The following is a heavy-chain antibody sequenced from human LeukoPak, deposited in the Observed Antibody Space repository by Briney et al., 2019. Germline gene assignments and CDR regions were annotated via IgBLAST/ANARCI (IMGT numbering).Heavy chain of an antibody. CDR2: INHSGST. CDR3: ARPDSSSWYYFDY. D-gene: IGHD6-13*01. CDR1: GGSFSGYY. Sequence: PSETLSLTCAVYGGSFSGYYWSWIRQPPGKGLEWIGEINHSGSTNYNPSLKSRVTISVDTSKNQFSLKLSSVTAADTAVYYCARPDSSSWYYFDYWGQGTLVTVSS. J-gene: IGHJ4*02. V-gene: IGHV4-34*01.